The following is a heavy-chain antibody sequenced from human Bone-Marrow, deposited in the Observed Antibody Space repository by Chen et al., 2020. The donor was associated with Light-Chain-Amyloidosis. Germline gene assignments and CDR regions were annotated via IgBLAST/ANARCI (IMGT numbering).Heavy chain of an antibody. CDR2: IIPVFGSP. J-gene: IGHJ4*02. D-gene: IGHD1-26*01. CDR3: ARAGTMSPTVLGATTGINYFDH. Sequence: QVQLVQSGAEVKKPGSSVKVSCKGSGGTFDTYVISWVRQAPGQGLEWMGGIIPVFGSPNYAQKFRGRLTITADESTNTAYMELSRLGSEDTAVYYCARAGTMSPTVLGATTGINYFDHWGQGTLVTVS. V-gene: IGHV1-69*01. CDR1: GGTFDTYV.